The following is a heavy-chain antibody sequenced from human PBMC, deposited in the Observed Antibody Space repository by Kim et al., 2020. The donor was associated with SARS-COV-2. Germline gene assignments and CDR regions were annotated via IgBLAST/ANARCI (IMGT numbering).Heavy chain of an antibody. CDR3: AKRHPHYYYGMDV. J-gene: IGHJ6*02. Sequence: SETLSLTCAVYGGSFSGYYWSWIRQPPGKGLEWIGEINHSGSTNYNPSLKSRVTISVDTSKNQFSLKLSSVTAADTAVYYCAKRHPHYYYGMDVWGQGTT. CDR2: INHSGST. D-gene: IGHD1-1*01. CDR1: GGSFSGYY. V-gene: IGHV4-34*01.